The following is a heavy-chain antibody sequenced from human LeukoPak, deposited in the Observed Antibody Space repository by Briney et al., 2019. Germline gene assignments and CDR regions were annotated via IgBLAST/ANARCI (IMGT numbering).Heavy chain of an antibody. CDR1: GASVSSGSYY. CDR3: ATYYYDSSGYYYFDY. CDR2: IYYSGST. J-gene: IGHJ4*02. D-gene: IGHD3-22*01. Sequence: SETLSLTGTVSGASVSSGSYYWSWIRQPPGKRLEWIGYIYYSGSTNYNPSLKSRVTISVDTSKNQFSLKLSSVTAADTAVYYCATYYYDSSGYYYFDYWGQGTLVTVSS. V-gene: IGHV4-61*01.